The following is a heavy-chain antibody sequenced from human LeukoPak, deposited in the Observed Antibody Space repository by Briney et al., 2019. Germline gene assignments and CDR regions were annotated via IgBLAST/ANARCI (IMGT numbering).Heavy chain of an antibody. Sequence: GGSLRLSCAPSGFSFSSFEMNWVRQAPGKGLEWISYISTSGASTYYADSVRGRFTISRDNAKDSLYLRMDTLRVEDSAVYYCARERGYNYGYSGYYDHWGQGILVSVSS. D-gene: IGHD5-18*01. CDR3: ARERGYNYGYSGYYDH. J-gene: IGHJ4*02. CDR2: ISTSGAST. CDR1: GFSFSSFE. V-gene: IGHV3-48*03.